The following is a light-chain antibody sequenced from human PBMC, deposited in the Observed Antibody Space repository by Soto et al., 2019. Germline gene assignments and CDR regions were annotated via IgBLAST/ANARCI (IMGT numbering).Light chain of an antibody. CDR1: QSVRSSY. V-gene: IGKV3-20*01. Sequence: EIVLTQSPGTLSLSPGERATLSCRASQSVRSSYLAWFQQKPGQAPRLLIYGASSRATGIPDRFSGSESGTAFTLTISRLEPEDFAVYYCQQYGSTPKTFGQGTKLEIK. CDR2: GAS. J-gene: IGKJ2*01. CDR3: QQYGSTPKT.